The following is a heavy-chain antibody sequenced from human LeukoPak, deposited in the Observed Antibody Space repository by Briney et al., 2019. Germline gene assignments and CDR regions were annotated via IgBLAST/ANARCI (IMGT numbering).Heavy chain of an antibody. CDR1: GGSISSHY. J-gene: IGHJ6*03. D-gene: IGHD2-15*01. CDR2: ISNSGST. V-gene: IGHV4-59*11. Sequence: SETLSLTCTVSGGSISSHYWTWIRQSPVKGLEWIGDISNSGSTSYNPSLKSRVTISIDTSKNQFSLKLSSVTAADTAVYYCGRDALVGYFSYYYIDVWGKGTTVTVSS. CDR3: GRDALVGYFSYYYIDV.